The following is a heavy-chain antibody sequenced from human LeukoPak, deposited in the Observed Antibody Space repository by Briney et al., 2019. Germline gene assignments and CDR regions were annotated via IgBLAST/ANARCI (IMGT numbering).Heavy chain of an antibody. J-gene: IGHJ5*02. D-gene: IGHD2-15*01. Sequence: SETLSLTCTVSGDSITSSSYYWGWIRQPPGKGLEWLGTIYYRGTTYYNPSLKSRVTISVDKSKNQFSLKLSSVTAADTAVYYCARVVGYCSGGSCYFDPWGQGTLVTVSS. CDR3: ARVVGYCSGGSCYFDP. CDR1: GDSITSSSYY. CDR2: IYYRGTT. V-gene: IGHV4-39*07.